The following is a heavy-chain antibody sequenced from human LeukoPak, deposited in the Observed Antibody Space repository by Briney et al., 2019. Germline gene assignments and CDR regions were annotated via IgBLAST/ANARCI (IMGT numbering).Heavy chain of an antibody. D-gene: IGHD3-22*01. J-gene: IGHJ4*02. V-gene: IGHV1-2*02. CDR3: ARAGMYYDSSGYYYPLGY. Sequence: ASVKVSCKASGYTFTGYYMHWVRQAPGQGLEWMGWIDPNSGGTNYAQKFQGRVTMTRDTSISTAYMGLSRLRSDDTAVYYCARAGMYYDSSGYYYPLGYWGQGTLVTVSS. CDR2: IDPNSGGT. CDR1: GYTFTGYY.